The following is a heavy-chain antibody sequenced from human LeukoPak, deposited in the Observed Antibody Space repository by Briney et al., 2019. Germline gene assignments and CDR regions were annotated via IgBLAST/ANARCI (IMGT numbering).Heavy chain of an antibody. CDR1: GYTFTSYG. Sequence: ASVKVSCKASGYTFTSYGISWVRQAPGRGLEWMGWISAYNGNTNYAQKLQGRVTMTTDTSTSTAYMELRSLRSDDTAVYYCARVVSCSSTSCYSDWFDPWGQGTLVTVSS. J-gene: IGHJ5*02. CDR2: ISAYNGNT. D-gene: IGHD2-2*01. CDR3: ARVVSCSSTSCYSDWFDP. V-gene: IGHV1-18*01.